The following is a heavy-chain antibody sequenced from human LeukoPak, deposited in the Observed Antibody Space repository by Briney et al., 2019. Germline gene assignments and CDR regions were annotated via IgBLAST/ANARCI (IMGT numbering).Heavy chain of an antibody. CDR2: ISSTGGTA. CDR1: GFTFSSFG. Sequence: GGSLRLSCAASGFTFSSFGMSWVRQAPGKGLEWVSAISSTGGTAYYADSVKGRFTISRDNSKNTLYLQMNSLRAEDAAVYYCARASRSPTQLDYWGQGTLVTVSS. J-gene: IGHJ4*02. V-gene: IGHV3-23*01. CDR3: ARASRSPTQLDY.